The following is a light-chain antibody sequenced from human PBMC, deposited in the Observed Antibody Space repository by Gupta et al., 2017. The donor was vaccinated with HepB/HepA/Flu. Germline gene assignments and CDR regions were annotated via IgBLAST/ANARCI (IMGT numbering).Light chain of an antibody. CDR1: QSVSSNY. V-gene: IGKV3-20*01. J-gene: IGKJ4*01. Sequence: EIVLTQSPATLSLSPGERATLSCRASQSVSSNYLVWFQQKPGQAPRLLIYATSSRATGIPDRFSGSGSGTDFILTISRLEPEDFAVYYCQHYGSSPPVTFGGGTKVEIK. CDR2: ATS. CDR3: QHYGSSPPVT.